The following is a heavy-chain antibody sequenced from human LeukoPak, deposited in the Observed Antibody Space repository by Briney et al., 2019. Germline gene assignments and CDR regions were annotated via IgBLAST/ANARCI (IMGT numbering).Heavy chain of an antibody. J-gene: IGHJ4*02. CDR2: INWNGGST. Sequence: RAGGSLRLSCAASGFTFDDYGMSWVRQAPGKGLEWVSGINWNGGSTGYADSVKGRFTISRENSKNRLYLQMNTLRAEDTAVYYCAKVGRLYDSSYYFDYWGQGTLVTVSS. V-gene: IGHV3-20*04. CDR3: AKVGRLYDSSYYFDY. D-gene: IGHD3-22*01. CDR1: GFTFDDYG.